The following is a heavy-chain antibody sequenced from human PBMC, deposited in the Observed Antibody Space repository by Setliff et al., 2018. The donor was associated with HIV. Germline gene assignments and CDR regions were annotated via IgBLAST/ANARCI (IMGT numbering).Heavy chain of an antibody. V-gene: IGHV1-69*02. CDR3: VRGVQSPPHYSYYYMDV. CDR1: RSTFNSHT. J-gene: IGHJ6*03. Sequence: SVKVSCKASRSTFNSHTINWVRQAPGQGLDWMGRIIPILGVANYAQRFQGKVAITADKSTSTAYMELTSLRFDDTAMYYCVRGVQSPPHYSYYYMDVWGEGTMVTV. CDR2: IIPILGVA. D-gene: IGHD3-3*01.